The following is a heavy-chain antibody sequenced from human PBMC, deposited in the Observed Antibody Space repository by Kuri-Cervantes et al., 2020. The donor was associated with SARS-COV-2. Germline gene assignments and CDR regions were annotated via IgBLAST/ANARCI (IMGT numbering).Heavy chain of an antibody. D-gene: IGHD5-12*01. CDR2: IRSKANSYAT. V-gene: IGHV3-73*01. J-gene: IGHJ6*03. CDR3: TTDDPGFSGSYYYYYYMDV. Sequence: GGSRRLSCAASGFTFSGTAMHWVRQASGKGLEWVGRIRSKANSYATAYAASVKGRFTNSRDDSKNTAYLQMNSLKTEDTAVYYCTTDDPGFSGSYYYYYYMDVWGKGTTVTVSS. CDR1: GFTFSGTA.